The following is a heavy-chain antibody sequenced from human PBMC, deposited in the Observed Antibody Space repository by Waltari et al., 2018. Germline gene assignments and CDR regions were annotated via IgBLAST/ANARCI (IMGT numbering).Heavy chain of an antibody. D-gene: IGHD2-15*01. CDR3: ARDQAMGCSGGSCYRAEYFQH. CDR1: GYTFTGYY. V-gene: IGHV1-2*04. J-gene: IGHJ1*01. CDR2: INPNSGGT. Sequence: QVQLVQSGAEVKKPGASVKVSCKASGYTFTGYYMHWVRQAPGQGLEWMGWINPNSGGTNYAQKFQGWVTMTRDTSISTAYMELSRLRSDDTAVYYWARDQAMGCSGGSCYRAEYFQHWGQGTLVTVSS.